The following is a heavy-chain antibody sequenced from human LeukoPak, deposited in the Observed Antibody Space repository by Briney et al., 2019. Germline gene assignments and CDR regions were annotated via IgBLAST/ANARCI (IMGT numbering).Heavy chain of an antibody. D-gene: IGHD2-8*01. V-gene: IGHV3-23*01. CDR2: ISGSGGST. Sequence: GGSLRLSCAASGFTFSSYAMSWVRQAPGKGLEWVSVISGSGGSTYYADSVKGRFTISRDNSKNTLYPQMNSLRAEDTAIYYCAKGLVYLKEGWFDPWGQGTLVTVSS. CDR3: AKGLVYLKEGWFDP. J-gene: IGHJ5*02. CDR1: GFTFSSYA.